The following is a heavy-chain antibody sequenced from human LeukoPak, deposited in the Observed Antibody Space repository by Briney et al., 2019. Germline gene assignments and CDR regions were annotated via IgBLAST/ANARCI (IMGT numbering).Heavy chain of an antibody. D-gene: IGHD4-23*01. CDR3: ARGRGNSWFLDY. CDR1: GGSISSYY. Sequence: SETLSLTCTISGGSISSYYCDWMRHPPGKCPDWIGYIYYSGSTSYNPSLKSRVTISLDTSTNQFSLKLSSVTAADTAVYYCARGRGNSWFLDYWGQGALVTVSS. J-gene: IGHJ4*02. CDR2: IYYSGST. V-gene: IGHV4-59*01.